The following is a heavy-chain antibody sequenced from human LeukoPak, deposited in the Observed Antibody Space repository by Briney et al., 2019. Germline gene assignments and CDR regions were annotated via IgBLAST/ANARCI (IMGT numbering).Heavy chain of an antibody. CDR2: INPNSGDT. CDR1: GYTFTGYY. Sequence: ASVKVSCKASGYTFTGYYMHWVRQAPGQGLERMGSINPNSGDTDYGQKFQGRVTMTRDTSISTAYMELSGLTSDDTAVYYCAREKSMGLDYWGQGTLVTVSS. D-gene: IGHD2-8*01. CDR3: AREKSMGLDY. J-gene: IGHJ4*02. V-gene: IGHV1-2*02.